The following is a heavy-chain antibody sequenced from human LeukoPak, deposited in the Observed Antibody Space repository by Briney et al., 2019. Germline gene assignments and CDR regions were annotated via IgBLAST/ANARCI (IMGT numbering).Heavy chain of an antibody. CDR3: AKDPYSSGWYVGGNYYYYYYMDV. CDR2: IYSGGST. J-gene: IGHJ6*03. D-gene: IGHD6-19*01. V-gene: IGHV3-53*01. Sequence: GGSLRLSCAASGFTVSSNYMSWVRQAPGKGLEWVSVIYSGGSTYYADSVKGRFTISRDNSKNTLYLQMNSLRAEDTAVYYCAKDPYSSGWYVGGNYYYYYYMDVWGKGTTVTISS. CDR1: GFTVSSNY.